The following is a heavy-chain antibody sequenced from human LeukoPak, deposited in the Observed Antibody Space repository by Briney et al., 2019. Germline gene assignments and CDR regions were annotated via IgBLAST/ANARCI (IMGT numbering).Heavy chain of an antibody. Sequence: GGSLRLSCAASGFTFSSYAMSWVRQAPGKGLEWVSAITGSGGNTYYADSVRGRFTISKDNSKNTVYLQMSSLRVDDTAVYYCAKAASSSWPSYYYGMDVWGQGTTVTVSS. J-gene: IGHJ6*02. D-gene: IGHD6-13*01. V-gene: IGHV3-23*01. CDR2: ITGSGGNT. CDR1: GFTFSSYA. CDR3: AKAASSSWPSYYYGMDV.